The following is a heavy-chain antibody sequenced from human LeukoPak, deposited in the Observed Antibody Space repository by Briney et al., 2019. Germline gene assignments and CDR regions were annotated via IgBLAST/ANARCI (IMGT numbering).Heavy chain of an antibody. CDR1: GGSISSYH. CDR3: ARRLVVVPAAIRGDAFDI. Sequence: SETLSLTCTVSGGSISSYHWSWIRQPAGKGLEWIGRIYTSGSTNYNPSLKSRVTISVDTSKNQFSLKLTSVTAADTAVYYCARRLVVVPAAIRGDAFDIWGQGTMVTVSS. J-gene: IGHJ3*02. D-gene: IGHD2-2*02. V-gene: IGHV4-4*07. CDR2: IYTSGST.